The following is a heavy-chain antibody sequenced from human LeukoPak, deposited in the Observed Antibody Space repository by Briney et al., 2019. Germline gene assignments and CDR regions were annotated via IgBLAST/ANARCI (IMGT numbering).Heavy chain of an antibody. V-gene: IGHV3-30*04. Sequence: GGSLRLSCAASGFTFTRYTMHWVRQAPGKGLEWVAVVLYDGSNEYYADSVKGRFTLSRDNSKNTLSLQMNTLRADDTAVYYCVRDNYGGILDFWGQGTLVTVSS. D-gene: IGHD2-21*01. CDR2: VLYDGSNE. CDR1: GFTFTRYT. CDR3: VRDNYGGILDF. J-gene: IGHJ4*02.